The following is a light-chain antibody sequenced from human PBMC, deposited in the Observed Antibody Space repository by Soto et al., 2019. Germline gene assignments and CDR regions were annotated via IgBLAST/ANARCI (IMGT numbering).Light chain of an antibody. CDR3: QQYYTLYF. CDR1: QNISKW. Sequence: DIQMTQSPSTLSASVGDRVTITCRARQNISKWLAWYQQRPGRAPNLLIHDASTLESGVPSRFSSSGSVTVFSLTISSLQPDDFATYYCQQYYTLYFFGQGTKLEMK. J-gene: IGKJ2*01. CDR2: DAS. V-gene: IGKV1-5*01.